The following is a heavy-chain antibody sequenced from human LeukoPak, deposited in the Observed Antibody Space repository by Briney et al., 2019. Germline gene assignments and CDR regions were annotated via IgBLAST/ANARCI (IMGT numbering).Heavy chain of an antibody. CDR2: IYHSGST. CDR3: ARLSVIVGAALEYYYYYMDV. Sequence: SETLSLTCTVSGYSISSGYYWGWIRQPPGKGLEWIGSIYHSGSTNYNPSLKSRVTISVDKSKNQFSLKLSSVTAADTAVYYCARLSVIVGAALEYYYYYMDVWGQGTTVTVSS. V-gene: IGHV4-38-2*02. J-gene: IGHJ6*03. D-gene: IGHD1-26*01. CDR1: GYSISSGYY.